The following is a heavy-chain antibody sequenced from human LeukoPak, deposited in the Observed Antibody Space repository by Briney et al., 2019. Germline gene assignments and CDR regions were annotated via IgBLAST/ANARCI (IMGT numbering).Heavy chain of an antibody. CDR3: ATGETTFDY. CDR2: INPSGGST. V-gene: IGHV1-46*01. Sequence: ASVKVSCKASGYTFTSYYMHWVRQAPGQGLEWMGIINPSGGSTSYAQKFQGRVTMTEDTSTDTAYMELSSLRSEDTAVYYCATGETTFDYWGQGTLVTVSS. D-gene: IGHD1/OR15-1a*01. CDR1: GYTFTSYY. J-gene: IGHJ4*02.